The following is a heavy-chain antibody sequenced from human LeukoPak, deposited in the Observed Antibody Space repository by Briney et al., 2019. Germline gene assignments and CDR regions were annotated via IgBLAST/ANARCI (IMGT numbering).Heavy chain of an antibody. CDR3: ARDAPLLTMDV. Sequence: GRSLRLSCAASGFTFDDYAMHWVRQAPGKGLEWVSGISWNSGSIGYADSVKGRFTISRDNAKNSLYLQMNSLRAEDTAVYYCARDAPLLTMDVWGKGTTVTVSS. J-gene: IGHJ6*03. CDR1: GFTFDDYA. D-gene: IGHD2-15*01. V-gene: IGHV3-9*01. CDR2: ISWNSGSI.